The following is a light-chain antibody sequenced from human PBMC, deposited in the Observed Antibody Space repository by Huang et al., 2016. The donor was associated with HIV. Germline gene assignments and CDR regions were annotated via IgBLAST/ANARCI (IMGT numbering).Light chain of an antibody. V-gene: IGKV1-39*01. CDR3: LQSYSMFRT. CDR1: QNIDFY. CDR2: TAS. J-gene: IGKJ2*01. Sequence: EIQMTQYRFSLSSSVGETVTLTRRASQNIDFYLHWYQQRPGKAPKLLIYTASSLQTGVPSRFSGSGSGTDFTHTIDSLQPEDFATYYCLQSYSMFRTFGQGTKLDFK.